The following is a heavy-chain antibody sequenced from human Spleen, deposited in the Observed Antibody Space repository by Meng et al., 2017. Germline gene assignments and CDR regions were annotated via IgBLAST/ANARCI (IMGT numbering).Heavy chain of an antibody. D-gene: IGHD6-19*01. CDR3: ARESEYSSGWYVY. J-gene: IGHJ4*02. CDR2: INPNSGGT. Sequence: ASVKVSCKASGYTFTGYYMHWVRQAPGQGLEWMGRINPNSGGTNYAQKFQGRVTMTRDTSISTAYMELSRLRSDDTAVYYCARESEYSSGWYVYWGQGTLVTVSS. V-gene: IGHV1-2*06. CDR1: GYTFTGYY.